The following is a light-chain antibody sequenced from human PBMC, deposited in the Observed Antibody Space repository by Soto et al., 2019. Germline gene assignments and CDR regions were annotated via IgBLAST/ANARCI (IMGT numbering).Light chain of an antibody. J-gene: IGKJ1*01. V-gene: IGKV3-15*01. CDR3: QQYNNWPET. Sequence: IVMTQSPATLSVSPWERATLSCRASQSVSSNLAWYQQKPGQAPRLLIYGASTRATDVPARFSGSGSGTEFTLTISSLQSEDFAVYYCQQYNNWPETFGQGTKVDI. CDR2: GAS. CDR1: QSVSSN.